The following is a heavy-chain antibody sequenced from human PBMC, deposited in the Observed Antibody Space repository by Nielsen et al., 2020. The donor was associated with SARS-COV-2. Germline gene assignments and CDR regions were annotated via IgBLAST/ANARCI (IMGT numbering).Heavy chain of an antibody. Sequence: PGKGLEWVSGISWNSGSIGYADSVKGRFTISRDNAKNSLYLQMNSLRAEDTAVYYCARDNSVEYSSSSDGYYFDYWGQGTLVTVSS. J-gene: IGHJ4*02. CDR3: ARDNSVEYSSSSDGYYFDY. CDR2: ISWNSGSI. D-gene: IGHD6-6*01. V-gene: IGHV3-9*01.